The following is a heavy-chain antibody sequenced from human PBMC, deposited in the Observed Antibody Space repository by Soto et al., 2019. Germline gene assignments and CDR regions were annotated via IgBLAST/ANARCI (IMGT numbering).Heavy chain of an antibody. CDR2: IYYTGST. CDR1: GGSISSYY. V-gene: IGHV4-59*01. J-gene: IGHJ4*02. Sequence: SETLSLTCTVSGGSISSYYWSWIRLPPGKGLEWIGYIYYTGSTNYNPSLKSRVTISVDTSKNQFSLKLSSVTAADTAVYYCARKEAGSSWPFDYWGQGTLVTVSS. D-gene: IGHD6-13*01. CDR3: ARKEAGSSWPFDY.